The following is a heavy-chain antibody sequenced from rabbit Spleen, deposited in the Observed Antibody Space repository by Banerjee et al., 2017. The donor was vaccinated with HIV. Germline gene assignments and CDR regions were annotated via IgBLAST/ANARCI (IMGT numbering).Heavy chain of an antibody. CDR2: IDTSNGDT. V-gene: IGHV1S40*01. J-gene: IGHJ2*01. D-gene: IGHD1-1*01. CDR1: GFSFNEFSFNNGYD. Sequence: QSLEESGGGLVKPGASLTLTCKASGFSFNEFSFNNGYDMCWVRQAPGKGLELIACIDTSNGDTDYANWPKGRFTISKTSSTTVTLQMTSLTAADTATYFCARNYVNAFDPWGPGTLVTVS. CDR3: ARNYVNAFDP.